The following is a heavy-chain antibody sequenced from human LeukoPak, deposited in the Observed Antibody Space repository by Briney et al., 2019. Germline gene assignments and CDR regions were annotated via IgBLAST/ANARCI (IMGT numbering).Heavy chain of an antibody. CDR2: ISSSGSTI. J-gene: IGHJ1*01. V-gene: IGHV3-11*04. Sequence: GGSLRLSCAASGFTFSDYYMSWIRQAPGKGLEWVSYISSSGSTIYYADSVKGRFTISRDNAKNSLYLQMNSLRAEDTAVYYCATYSSRNAREFQSWGQGTLVTVSA. CDR3: ATYSSRNAREFQS. CDR1: GFTFSDYY. D-gene: IGHD2-2*01.